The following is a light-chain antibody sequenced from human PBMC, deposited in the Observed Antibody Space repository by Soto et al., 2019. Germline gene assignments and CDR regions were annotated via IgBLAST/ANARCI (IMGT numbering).Light chain of an antibody. Sequence: EIVMTQSPATLSVSPGERATLSFRASQSINDNLAWYQQKPGQAPRLLMFRTSTRATGFPARFSAGGSGTDFNLTISSLQSEDFAIYHCQQYNNWPRATFGGGTKVDIK. V-gene: IGKV3-15*01. CDR2: RTS. CDR1: QSINDN. CDR3: QQYNNWPRAT. J-gene: IGKJ4*01.